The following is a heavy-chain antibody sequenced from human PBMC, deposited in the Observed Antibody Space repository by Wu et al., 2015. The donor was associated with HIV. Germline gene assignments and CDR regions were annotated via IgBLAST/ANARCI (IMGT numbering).Heavy chain of an antibody. V-gene: IGHV1-69*05. J-gene: IGHJ6*02. Sequence: QAQLVQFGAEVKKPGSSVKVTCKASGDGFTSYAVSWVRQAPGQGLEWMGGINPLFGTTEHVEKFQDRLTFSTDESKSTVYMELRSLRSEDTAVYYCARNTDSVATSLYSLGVWGQGTTVTVSS. D-gene: IGHD5-12*01. CDR3: ARNTDSVATSLYSLGV. CDR1: GDGFTSYA. CDR2: INPLFGTT.